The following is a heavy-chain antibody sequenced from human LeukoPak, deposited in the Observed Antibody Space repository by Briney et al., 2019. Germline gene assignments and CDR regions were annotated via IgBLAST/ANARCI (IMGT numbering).Heavy chain of an antibody. CDR2: IHYSGNT. J-gene: IGHJ4*02. D-gene: IGHD3-22*01. V-gene: IGHV4-39*07. Sequence: SETLSLTCTVSGDSINNNVYYWGWIRQPPGKGLEWIGSIHYSGNTYYNPSLKSRVTISVDTSKNQFSLKLSSVTAADTAVYYCARVTPGYYDSSGYFYLGYYFDYWGQGTLVTVSS. CDR3: ARVTPGYYDSSGYFYLGYYFDY. CDR1: GDSINNNVYY.